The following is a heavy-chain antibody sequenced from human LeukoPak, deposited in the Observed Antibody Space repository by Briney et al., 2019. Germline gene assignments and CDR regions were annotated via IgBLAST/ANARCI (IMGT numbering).Heavy chain of an antibody. CDR3: ARGTTADDYGMDV. J-gene: IGHJ6*02. CDR1: GGSISSYY. D-gene: IGHD4-11*01. V-gene: IGHV4-59*01. CDR2: IYYSGST. Sequence: SETLSLTCTVSGGSISSYYWSWIRQPPGKGLEWIGYIYYSGSTNYNPSLKSRVTMSVDTSKNQFSLKLSSVTAADTAVYYCARGTTADDYGMDVWGQGTTVTVSS.